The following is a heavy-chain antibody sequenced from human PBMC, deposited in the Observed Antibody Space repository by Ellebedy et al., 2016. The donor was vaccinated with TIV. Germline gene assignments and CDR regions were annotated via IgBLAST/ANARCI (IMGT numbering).Heavy chain of an antibody. Sequence: ASVKVSXXASGYTFTSYYMHWVRQATGQGLEWMGWMNPNSGNTGYAQKFQGRVTMTRNTSISTAYMELSSLRSEDTAVYYCASGLQGPAAHPWGQGTLVTVSS. CDR1: GYTFTSYY. CDR2: MNPNSGNT. J-gene: IGHJ5*02. CDR3: ASGLQGPAAHP. D-gene: IGHD2-2*01. V-gene: IGHV1-8*02.